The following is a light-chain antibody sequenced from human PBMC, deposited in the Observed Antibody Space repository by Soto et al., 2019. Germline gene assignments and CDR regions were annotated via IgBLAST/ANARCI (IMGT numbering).Light chain of an antibody. CDR2: DAS. CDR1: QSLNRW. V-gene: IGKV1-5*01. CDR3: QQYNTYSWT. Sequence: DIEMSQSPSSLSASVGDRVTITCRASQSLNRWLAWYQQKPGKAPTLLIYDASSLKSGVPSRFSGSGSGTEFALTSSSLQPDYVATYCCQQYNTYSWTFGPGTKVEIK. J-gene: IGKJ1*01.